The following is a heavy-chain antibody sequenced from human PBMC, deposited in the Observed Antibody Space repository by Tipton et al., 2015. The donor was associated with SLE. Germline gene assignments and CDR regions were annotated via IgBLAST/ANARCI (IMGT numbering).Heavy chain of an antibody. CDR1: GGSISSANYY. J-gene: IGHJ5*02. CDR3: ARQEYSQFGLVGFDP. D-gene: IGHD2/OR15-2a*01. Sequence: TLSLTCIVSGGSISSANYYWGWIRQPPGKGLEWIGNIYYGGITYYNPSLKSRVTISVDTSKNQFSLRLSSVAAADTAVYYCARQEYSQFGLVGFDPWGQGTLVTVSS. V-gene: IGHV4-39*07. CDR2: IYYGGIT.